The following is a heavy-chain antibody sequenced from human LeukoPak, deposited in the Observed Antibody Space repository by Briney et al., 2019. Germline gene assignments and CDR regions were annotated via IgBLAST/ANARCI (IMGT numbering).Heavy chain of an antibody. CDR2: IYYGGSTSGST. J-gene: IGHJ4*02. V-gene: IGHV4-59*01. Sequence: SETLSLTCSVSGGPIRSYYWSWLRQPPGKGLEGKGLEWIGCIYYGGSTSGSTNYNPSLKSRVTISVDTSKNQLSLKLSSVTAADTAVYYCARESPYYDILTGYSLNFFDYWGQGTLVTVSS. CDR1: GGPIRSYY. D-gene: IGHD3-9*01. CDR3: ARESPYYDILTGYSLNFFDY.